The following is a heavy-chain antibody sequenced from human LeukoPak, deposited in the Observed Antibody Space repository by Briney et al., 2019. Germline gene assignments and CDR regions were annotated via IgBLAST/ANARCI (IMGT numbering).Heavy chain of an antibody. CDR2: ITTGDGNT. CDR3: AKDGGLWVSAHWGDS. Sequence: GGSLRLSCTASGLTFSSYTMTWVRQAPGKGLKWVSTITTGDGNTYYADSVKGRFTVSRDDSKNTLYLQMNSLRAEDTAVYYCAKDGGLWVSAHWGDSWGRGTLVTVSS. J-gene: IGHJ4*02. CDR1: GLTFSSYT. D-gene: IGHD7-27*01. V-gene: IGHV3-23*01.